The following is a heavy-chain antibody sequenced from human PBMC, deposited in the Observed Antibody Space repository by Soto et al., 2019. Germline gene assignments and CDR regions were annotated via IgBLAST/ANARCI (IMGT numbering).Heavy chain of an antibody. CDR2: ISGSGGST. D-gene: IGHD6-19*01. CDR1: GFTFSSYA. J-gene: IGHJ4*02. CDR3: AKHFDNGCPDY. Sequence: EVQLLESGGGLVQPGGSLRLSCAASGFTFSSYALSWVRQAPGKGLEWVSIISGSGGSTFYTDSVKGRCTISRDNSKITLYLQINNLRAEDTALYYCAKHFDNGCPDYWGQGTLGTVSS. V-gene: IGHV3-23*01.